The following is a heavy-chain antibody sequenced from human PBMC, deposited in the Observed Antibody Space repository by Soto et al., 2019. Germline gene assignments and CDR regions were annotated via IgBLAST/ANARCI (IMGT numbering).Heavy chain of an antibody. J-gene: IGHJ4*02. CDR2: ISGSGGST. Sequence: GESLKISCAASGFTFSSYAMSWVRQAPGKGLEWVSAISGSGGSTYYADSVKGRFTISRDNSKNTLYLQMNSLRAEDTAVYYCASNYYDSSGYYYFDYWGQGTLVTVSS. CDR3: ASNYYDSSGYYYFDY. CDR1: GFTFSSYA. D-gene: IGHD3-22*01. V-gene: IGHV3-23*01.